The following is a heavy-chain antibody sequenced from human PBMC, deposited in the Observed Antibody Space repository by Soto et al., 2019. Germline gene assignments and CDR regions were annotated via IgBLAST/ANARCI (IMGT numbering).Heavy chain of an antibody. D-gene: IGHD3-3*01. V-gene: IGHV4-4*02. Sequence: QVQLQESGPGLVKPSGTLSLTCAVSGGSISSSNWWSWXRQPPGKGLEWIGEIYHSGSTNYNPSLKSRVTISVDKSKNQFSLKLSSVTAADTAVYYCARSGTYYDFWRTHNFDYWGQGTLVTVSS. CDR3: ARSGTYYDFWRTHNFDY. CDR1: GGSISSSNW. CDR2: IYHSGST. J-gene: IGHJ4*02.